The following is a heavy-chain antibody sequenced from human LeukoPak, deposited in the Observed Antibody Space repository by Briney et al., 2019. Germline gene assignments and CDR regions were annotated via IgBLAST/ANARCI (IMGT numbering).Heavy chain of an antibody. V-gene: IGHV3-66*01. J-gene: IGHJ4*02. D-gene: IGHD3-3*02. CDR1: GFTVSSNY. Sequence: GGSLRLSCAASGFTVSSNYMSWVRQAPGKGLEWVSVIYSSGSTYYADSVKGRFTISRDNSKNTLYLQMNSLRAEGTAVYYCARDGPRAFSKFDYWGQGTLVTVSS. CDR2: IYSSGST. CDR3: ARDGPRAFSKFDY.